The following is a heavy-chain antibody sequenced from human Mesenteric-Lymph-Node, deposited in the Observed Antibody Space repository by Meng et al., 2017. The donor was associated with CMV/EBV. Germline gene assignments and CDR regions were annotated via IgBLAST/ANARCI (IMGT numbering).Heavy chain of an antibody. V-gene: IGHV1-69*10. Sequence: SVKVSCKASGGTFSSYAISWVRQAPGQGLEWMGGIIPILGIANYAQKFQGRVTITADKSTSTAYMELSSLRSDDTAVYYCASFSPIVVVPAAIPGSRGGYGMDVWGQGTTVTVSS. D-gene: IGHD2-2*01. CDR1: GGTFSSYA. J-gene: IGHJ6*02. CDR2: IIPILGIA. CDR3: ASFSPIVVVPAAIPGSRGGYGMDV.